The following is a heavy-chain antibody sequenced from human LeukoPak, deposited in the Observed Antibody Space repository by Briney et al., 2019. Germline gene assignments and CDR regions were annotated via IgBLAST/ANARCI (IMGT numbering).Heavy chain of an antibody. D-gene: IGHD3-22*01. CDR2: ISASGGST. Sequence: PGGSLRLSCAASGFTFSSFATSWVRQAPGKGLEWVSGISASGGSTYYADSVKGRLTISRDNSKNTLYLQMNSLRAEDTAVYYCAEGFYDNSASGVFDIWGQGTMVTVSS. CDR1: GFTFSSFA. CDR3: AEGFYDNSASGVFDI. V-gene: IGHV3-23*01. J-gene: IGHJ3*02.